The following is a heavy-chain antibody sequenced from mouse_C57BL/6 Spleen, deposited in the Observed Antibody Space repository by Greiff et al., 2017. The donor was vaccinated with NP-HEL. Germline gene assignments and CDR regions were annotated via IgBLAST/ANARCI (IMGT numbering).Heavy chain of an antibody. CDR2: INPNNGGT. CDR3: ARTSSNYEGYAMDY. Sequence: EVQLQQSGPELVKPGASVKIPCKASGYTFTDYNMDWVKQSHGKSLEWIGDINPNNGGTIYNQKFKGKATLTVDKSYSTAYMELRSLTSEDTAVYYCARTSSNYEGYAMDYWGQGTSVTVSS. V-gene: IGHV1-18*01. J-gene: IGHJ4*01. CDR1: GYTFTDYN. D-gene: IGHD2-5*01.